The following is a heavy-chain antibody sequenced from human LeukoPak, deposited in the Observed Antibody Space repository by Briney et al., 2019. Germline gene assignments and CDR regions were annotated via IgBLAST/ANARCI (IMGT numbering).Heavy chain of an antibody. Sequence: ASVKVSCKASGYTFTGYYMHWVRQAPGQGLEWMGWINPNSGGTNYAQKFQGRVTMTRDTSISTAYMELSRLRSDDTAVYYCAREGYYDSSVSPSHFDYWGQGTLVTVSS. V-gene: IGHV1-2*02. CDR2: INPNSGGT. CDR1: GYTFTGYY. J-gene: IGHJ4*02. CDR3: AREGYYDSSVSPSHFDY. D-gene: IGHD3-22*01.